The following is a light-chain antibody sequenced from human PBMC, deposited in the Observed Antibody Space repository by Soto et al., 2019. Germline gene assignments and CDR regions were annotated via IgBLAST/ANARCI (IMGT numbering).Light chain of an antibody. J-gene: IGKJ1*01. CDR3: QQYDT. CDR1: QSVSNN. V-gene: IGKV3-15*01. CDR2: DAS. Sequence: EIVMTQSPATLSVSPGERATLSCRASQSVSNNLAWYQQKPGQAPRLLIYDASTRATGIPARFSGSGSGAEFTLTISSLQSEDFAVYYCQQYDTFGQGTKVDIK.